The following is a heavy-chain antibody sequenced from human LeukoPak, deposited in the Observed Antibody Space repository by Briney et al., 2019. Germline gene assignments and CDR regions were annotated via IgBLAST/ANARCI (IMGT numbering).Heavy chain of an antibody. CDR1: GGSISSGSYY. CDR2: IYYSGST. J-gene: IGHJ4*02. D-gene: IGHD1-26*01. CDR3: ARHTYSGSPRGYSDY. Sequence: SETLSLTCTVSGGSISSGSYYWGWIRQPPGKGLEWIGSIYYSGSTYYNPSLKSRVTISVDTSENQFSLKLSSVTAADTAVYYCARHTYSGSPRGYSDYWGQGTLVTVSS. V-gene: IGHV4-39*01.